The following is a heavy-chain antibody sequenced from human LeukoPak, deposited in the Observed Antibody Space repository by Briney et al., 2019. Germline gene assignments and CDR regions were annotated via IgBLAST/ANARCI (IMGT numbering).Heavy chain of an antibody. Sequence: GGSLRLSCAASGFTVTSNEMSWVRQAPGKGLEWVSSISGGSTYYADSRKGRFTISRDNSKNTLHLQMNSLRAEDTAVYYCARVYVSIAVAGIVDYWGQGTLVTVSS. CDR1: GFTVTSNE. CDR3: ARVYVSIAVAGIVDY. V-gene: IGHV3-38-3*01. D-gene: IGHD6-19*01. J-gene: IGHJ4*02. CDR2: ISGGST.